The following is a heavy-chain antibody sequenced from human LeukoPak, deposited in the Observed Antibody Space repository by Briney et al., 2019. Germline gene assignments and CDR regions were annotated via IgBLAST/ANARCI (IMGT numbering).Heavy chain of an antibody. V-gene: IGHV4-59*01. J-gene: IGHJ4*02. CDR2: IYYSGST. CDR3: ARAGGYGTLDY. D-gene: IGHD5-12*01. Sequence: SETLSLTCTVSGDSIRTYYWGWIRQPPGKGLEWIGSIYYSGSTNYNPSLKSRVTISVDTSKNQFSLKLSSVTAADTAVYYCARAGGYGTLDYWGQGTLVTVSS. CDR1: GDSIRTYY.